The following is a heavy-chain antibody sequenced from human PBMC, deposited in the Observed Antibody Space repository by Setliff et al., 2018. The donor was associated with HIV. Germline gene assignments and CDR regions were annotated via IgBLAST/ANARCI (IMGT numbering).Heavy chain of an antibody. Sequence: PSETLSLTCAVYGGPLSGHYWSWIRQPPGQGLEWIGETSHSGKTNYNPSLKSRVTISVDTSKNQFSLNLTSLTAAATAVYYCVTSSSWSARLNFWGPGMLVTVS. CDR3: VTSSSWSARLNF. J-gene: IGHJ4*02. CDR1: GGPLSGHY. V-gene: IGHV4-34*01. CDR2: TSHSGKT. D-gene: IGHD2-2*01.